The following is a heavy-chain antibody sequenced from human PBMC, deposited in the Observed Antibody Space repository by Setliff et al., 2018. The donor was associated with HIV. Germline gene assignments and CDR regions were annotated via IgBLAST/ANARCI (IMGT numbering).Heavy chain of an antibody. CDR3: ARLGGICSGGSCTALAYTMDV. D-gene: IGHD2-15*01. J-gene: IGHJ6*02. V-gene: IGHV5-51*01. CDR2: IYPGDSDT. Sequence: PGESLKISCKGSGYSLSSYWIGWVRQVPGKGLEWMGIIYPGDSDTRYSPSFQGQVTISADKSISTAYLQCSSLKASDTAMYYCARLGGICSGGSCTALAYTMDVWGQGTTVTVSS. CDR1: GYSLSSYW.